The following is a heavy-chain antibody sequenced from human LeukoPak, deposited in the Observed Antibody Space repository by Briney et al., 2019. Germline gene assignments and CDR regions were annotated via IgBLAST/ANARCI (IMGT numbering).Heavy chain of an antibody. CDR2: ISAYNGNT. D-gene: IGHD6-13*01. CDR3: ARDRYSSSWYPSDYYYGMDV. V-gene: IGHV1-18*01. Sequence: ASVKVSCKASGYTFTSYGTSWVRQAPGQGLEWMGWISAYNGNTNYAQKLQGRVTMTTDTSTSTAYMELRSLRSDDTAVYYCARDRYSSSWYPSDYYYGMDVWGQGTTVTVSS. J-gene: IGHJ6*02. CDR1: GYTFTSYG.